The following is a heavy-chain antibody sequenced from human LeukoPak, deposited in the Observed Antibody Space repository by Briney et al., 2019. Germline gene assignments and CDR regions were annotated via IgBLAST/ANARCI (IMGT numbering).Heavy chain of an antibody. V-gene: IGHV4-59*01. CDR3: ARYFGYYYGMDV. CDR1: GGSISSYY. D-gene: IGHD2/OR15-2a*01. CDR2: IYYSGST. J-gene: IGHJ6*02. Sequence: SETLSLTCTVSGGSISSYYWSWIRQPPGKGLEWIGYIYYSGSTNYIPSLKSRVTISVDTSKNQFSLKLSSVTAADTAVYYCARYFGYYYGMDVWGQGTTVTVS.